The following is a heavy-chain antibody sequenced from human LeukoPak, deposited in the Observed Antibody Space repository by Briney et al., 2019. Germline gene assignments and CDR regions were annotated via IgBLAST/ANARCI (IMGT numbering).Heavy chain of an antibody. CDR2: IKQDGSEK. J-gene: IGHJ4*02. Sequence: VGSLRLSCAASVFTFSSYWMSWVRQAPGKGLEWVANIKQDGSEKYYVDSVKGRFTISRDNAKNSLYLQMNSLRAEDTAVYYCARYRTSCYIYYWDQGTLVTVSS. D-gene: IGHD2-2*02. V-gene: IGHV3-7*01. CDR3: ARYRTSCYIYY. CDR1: VFTFSSYW.